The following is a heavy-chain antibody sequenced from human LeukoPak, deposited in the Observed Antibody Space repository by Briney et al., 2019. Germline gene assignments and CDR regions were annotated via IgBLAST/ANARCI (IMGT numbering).Heavy chain of an antibody. CDR3: ARGGVLSDAFDI. D-gene: IGHD4/OR15-4a*01. CDR1: GGSISSYY. Sequence: SETLSLTCTVSGGSISSYYWSWIRQPPGKGLEWIGYVYYSGSTNYNPSLKSRVSISVDRSKNQFSLKLSSVTAADTAVYFCARGGVLSDAFDIWDQGTTVTVSS. V-gene: IGHV4-59*01. CDR2: VYYSGST. J-gene: IGHJ3*02.